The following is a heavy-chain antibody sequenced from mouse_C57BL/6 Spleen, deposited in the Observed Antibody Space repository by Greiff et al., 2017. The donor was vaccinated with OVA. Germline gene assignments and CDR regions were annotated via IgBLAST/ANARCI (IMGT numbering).Heavy chain of an antibody. Sequence: QVQLQQPGAELVKPGASVKLSCKASGYTFTSYWMHWVKQRPGQGLEWIGMFHPNSGSTNYNEKFKSKATLTVDKSSSTAYMQLSSLTSEDSAVYYCARSYYDSMDYWGQGTSVTVSS. CDR3: ARSYYDSMDY. J-gene: IGHJ4*01. V-gene: IGHV1-64*01. CDR2: FHPNSGST. CDR1: GYTFTSYW. D-gene: IGHD2-4*01.